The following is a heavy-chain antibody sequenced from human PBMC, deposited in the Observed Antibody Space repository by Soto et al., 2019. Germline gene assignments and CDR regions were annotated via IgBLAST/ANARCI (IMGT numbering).Heavy chain of an antibody. V-gene: IGHV4-39*01. CDR3: ARGFDILTFGFCLDY. CDR2: MYFSGFYSGST. J-gene: IGHJ4*02. D-gene: IGHD3-9*01. Sequence: SETLSLTCPVSGCSISSSSYYWGWIRQPPGKGLEWIANMYFSGFYSGSTSYNPSLKSRVTISVDTSKNQFSLQVSSVTAADTAVYYCARGFDILTFGFCLDYWGQGTLVTVS. CDR1: GCSISSSSYY.